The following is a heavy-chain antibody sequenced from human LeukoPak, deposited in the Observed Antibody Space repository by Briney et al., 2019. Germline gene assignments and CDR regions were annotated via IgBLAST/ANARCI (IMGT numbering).Heavy chain of an antibody. D-gene: IGHD4-17*01. CDR2: ISSSSSYI. J-gene: IGHJ4*02. CDR3: ARDAHHFYGDYRFDY. CDR1: GFTFSSYS. Sequence: GGSLRLSCAASGFTFSSYSMNWVRQAPGKGLEWVSLISSSSSYIYYADSVKGRFTISRDNAKSSLYLQMNSLRAEDTAVYYCARDAHHFYGDYRFDYWGQGTLVTVSS. V-gene: IGHV3-21*01.